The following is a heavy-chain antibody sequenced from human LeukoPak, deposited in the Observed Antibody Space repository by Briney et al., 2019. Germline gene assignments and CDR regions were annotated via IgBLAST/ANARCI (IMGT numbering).Heavy chain of an antibody. D-gene: IGHD6-19*01. CDR2: ILYSGST. J-gene: IGHJ4*02. Sequence: SETLSLTCTVSGGSISSYYWSWIRQPPGKGLEWIGDILYSGSTDYNSSLKSRVTISVHTSRNQFSLKLSSVSAADTAVYYCARRSYNSPFDYWGQGTLVTVSS. V-gene: IGHV4-59*08. CDR1: GGSISSYY. CDR3: ARRSYNSPFDY.